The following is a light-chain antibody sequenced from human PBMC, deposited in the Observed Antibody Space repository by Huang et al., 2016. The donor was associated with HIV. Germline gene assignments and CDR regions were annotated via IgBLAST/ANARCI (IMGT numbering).Light chain of an antibody. V-gene: IGKV3-15*01. Sequence: IVMTQFPATLAVSPGERATLSCRASQSINNNLVWYQQKSGQSPRLLIYDASARASRGPPRFSGSGAGTDFTLTISSLQSEDFAVYYCQQYGNWPPWTCGQGTKVE. J-gene: IGKJ1*01. CDR2: DAS. CDR1: QSINNN. CDR3: QQYGNWPPWT.